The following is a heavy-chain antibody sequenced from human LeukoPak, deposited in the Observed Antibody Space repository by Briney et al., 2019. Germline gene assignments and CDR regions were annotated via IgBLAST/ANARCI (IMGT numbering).Heavy chain of an antibody. Sequence: SQTLSLTCTVSGASISSGGYFWSWIRQPPGKGLEWIGYIYHTGNTYYNPSLESRVTISADTSKNQFSLTVTSVTAADTAVYYCATLAYRDDYWGQGTLVTVSS. CDR1: GASISSGGYF. J-gene: IGHJ4*02. CDR2: IYHTGNT. D-gene: IGHD2-21*01. CDR3: ATLAYRDDY. V-gene: IGHV4-30-2*01.